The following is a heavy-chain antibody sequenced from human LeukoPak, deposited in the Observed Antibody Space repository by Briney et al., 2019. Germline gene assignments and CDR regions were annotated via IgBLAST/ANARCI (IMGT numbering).Heavy chain of an antibody. CDR3: AGGYENYYYGMDV. D-gene: IGHD6-13*01. CDR2: INPNSGGT. J-gene: IGHJ6*02. Sequence: ASVKVSCKASGYTFTSYYMHWVRQAPGQGLEWMGWINPNSGGTNYAQKFQGRVTMTRDTSISTAYMELSRLRSDDTAVYYCAGGYENYYYGMDVWGQGTTVTVSS. CDR1: GYTFTSYY. V-gene: IGHV1-2*02.